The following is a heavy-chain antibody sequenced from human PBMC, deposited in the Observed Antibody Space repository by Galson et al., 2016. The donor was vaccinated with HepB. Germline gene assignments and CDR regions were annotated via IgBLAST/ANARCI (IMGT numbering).Heavy chain of an antibody. Sequence: SLRLSCAASGFTFSTYWMSWVRQAPGKGLEWVSFIGGFSSPVYYADSVKGRFTISRDNDRTSLYLQMSSLRDEDTAVYYCARGYYDNSFDYLGQGALVTVSS. D-gene: IGHD3-9*01. J-gene: IGHJ4*02. CDR1: GFTFSTYW. V-gene: IGHV3-48*02. CDR3: ARGYYDNSFDY. CDR2: IGGFSSPV.